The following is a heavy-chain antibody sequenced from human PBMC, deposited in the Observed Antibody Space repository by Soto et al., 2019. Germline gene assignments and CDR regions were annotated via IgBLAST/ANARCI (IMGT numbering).Heavy chain of an antibody. J-gene: IGHJ5*02. D-gene: IGHD2-21*01. V-gene: IGHV4-59*01. CDR1: GGSISSYY. CDR3: ARAFDSYWFDP. Sequence: PSETLSLTCTVSGGSISSYYWSWIRQPPGKGLEWIGYIYYSGSTNYNPSLKSRVTISVDTSKNQFSLKLSSVTAADTAVYYCARAFDSYWFDPWGQGTQVTVSS. CDR2: IYYSGST.